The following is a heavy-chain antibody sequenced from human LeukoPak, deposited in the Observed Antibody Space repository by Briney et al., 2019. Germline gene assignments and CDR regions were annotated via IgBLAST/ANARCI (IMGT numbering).Heavy chain of an antibody. CDR2: INHSGST. J-gene: IGHJ4*02. V-gene: IGHV4-34*01. Sequence: SETLSLTCAVYSGSLRGYYWSWIRQSPGKGLEWIAEINHSGSTNYNPSLKSRVTISVDTSKNQFSLKLSSVTAADTAVYYCARDRVRGNSNPFFDYWGQGTLVTVSS. CDR1: SGSLRGYY. D-gene: IGHD4-11*01. CDR3: ARDRVRGNSNPFFDY.